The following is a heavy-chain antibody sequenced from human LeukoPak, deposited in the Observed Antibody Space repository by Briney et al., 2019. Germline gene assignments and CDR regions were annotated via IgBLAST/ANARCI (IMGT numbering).Heavy chain of an antibody. CDR3: ARGTGTSYYYYMDV. V-gene: IGHV4-59*01. CDR2: IYYSGST. D-gene: IGHD1-7*01. CDR1: GGSISSYY. Sequence: SETLSLTCTVSGGSISSYYWSWIRQPPGKGLEWIGYIYYSGSTNYNPSLKSRVTISVDTSKNQFSLKLSSVTAADTAVYYCARGTGTSYYYYMDVWGKGTTVTVSS. J-gene: IGHJ6*03.